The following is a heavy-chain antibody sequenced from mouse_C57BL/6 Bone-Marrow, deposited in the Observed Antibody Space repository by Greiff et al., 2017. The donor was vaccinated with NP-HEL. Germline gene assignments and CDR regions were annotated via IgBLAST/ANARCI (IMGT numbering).Heavy chain of an antibody. CDR2: ISYDGSN. J-gene: IGHJ3*01. CDR3: ARADYL. D-gene: IGHD2-4*01. V-gene: IGHV3-6*01. Sequence: EVKLVESGPGLVKPSQSLSLTCSVTGYSITSGYYWNWIRQFPGNKLEWMGYISYDGSNNYNPSLKNRISITRDTSKNQFFLKLNSVTTEDTATYYCARADYLWGQGTLVTVSA. CDR1: GYSITSGYY.